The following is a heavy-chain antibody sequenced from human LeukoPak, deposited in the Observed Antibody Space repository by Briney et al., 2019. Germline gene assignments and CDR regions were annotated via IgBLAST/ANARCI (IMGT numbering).Heavy chain of an antibody. J-gene: IGHJ3*02. CDR2: INTNTGNP. V-gene: IGHV7-4-1*02. CDR1: GYTFTTYA. CDR3: ARTDEVVSEAFDI. D-gene: IGHD3-22*01. Sequence: ASVTASFKASGYTFTTYAMNWVRQAPGQGLEWMGWINTNTGNPTYAQGFTGRFVFSLDTSVSTAYLQISSLKAEDTAVYYCARTDEVVSEAFDIWGQGTMVTVSS.